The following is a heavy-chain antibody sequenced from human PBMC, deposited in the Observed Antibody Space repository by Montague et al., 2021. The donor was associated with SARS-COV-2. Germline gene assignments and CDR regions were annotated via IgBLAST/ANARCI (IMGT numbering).Heavy chain of an antibody. J-gene: IGHJ6*02. CDR3: ARGSLGDSGWDPYGMDV. CDR1: GGSVSSHDYS. D-gene: IGHD6-19*01. CDR2: IYYSGST. Sequence: SETLSLTCTVSGGSVSSHDYSRSWIRQPPGKGLEWIGYIYYSGSTNYNPSLKSRVTISIDTSKNQFSLKLSSVTAADTAVYYCARGSLGDSGWDPYGMDVWGQGTTVTVSS. V-gene: IGHV4-61*08.